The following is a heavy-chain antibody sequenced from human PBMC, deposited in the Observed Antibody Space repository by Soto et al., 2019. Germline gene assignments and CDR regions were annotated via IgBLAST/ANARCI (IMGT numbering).Heavy chain of an antibody. CDR2: MNPNSGNT. D-gene: IGHD3-22*01. Sequence: GESLKISCKASGYTFTSYDINWVRQATGQGLEWMGWMNPNSGNTGYAQKFQGRVTMTRNTSISTAYMELSSLRSEDTAVYYCARGEGAYYYDSSGYFGAFDIWGQGTMVTVSS. J-gene: IGHJ3*02. V-gene: IGHV1-8*01. CDR3: ARGEGAYYYDSSGYFGAFDI. CDR1: GYTFTSYD.